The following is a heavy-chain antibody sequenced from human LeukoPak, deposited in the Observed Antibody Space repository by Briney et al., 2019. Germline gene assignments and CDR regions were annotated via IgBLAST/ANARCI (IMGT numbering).Heavy chain of an antibody. CDR1: GYSFTSYA. Sequence: RASVTVSCKASGYSFTSYAMNWVRQAPGQGLEWMGWINTNTGNPTYAQGLTGRFVFSLDTSVSTAYLQISSLKAEDTAVYHCASGRRLAAAGHRLGYWGQGTLVTVSS. D-gene: IGHD6-13*01. V-gene: IGHV7-4-1*02. CDR3: ASGRRLAAAGHRLGY. J-gene: IGHJ4*02. CDR2: INTNTGNP.